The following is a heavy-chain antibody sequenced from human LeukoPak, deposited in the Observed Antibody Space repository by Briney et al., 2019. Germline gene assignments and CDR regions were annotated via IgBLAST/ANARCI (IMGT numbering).Heavy chain of an antibody. CDR3: VGELLPYYGMDV. D-gene: IGHD3-10*01. Sequence: EGSLRLSCAASGFAFSSYGMHWVRQAPGKGLEWVAVISYDGSNKYYADSVKGRFTISRDNSKNTLYLQMNSLRAEDTAVYYSVGELLPYYGMDVWGQGTTVTVSS. CDR2: ISYDGSNK. CDR1: GFAFSSYG. J-gene: IGHJ6*02. V-gene: IGHV3-30*03.